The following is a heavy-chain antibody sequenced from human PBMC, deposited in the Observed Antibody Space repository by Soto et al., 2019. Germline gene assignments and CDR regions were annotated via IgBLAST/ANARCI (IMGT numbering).Heavy chain of an antibody. CDR1: GYTFTSYY. CDR3: ASSGYDFWSGYETSWFDP. Sequence: APVKVSCKASGYTFTSYYMHWVRQAPGQGLEWMGIINPSGGSTSYAQKFQGRVTMTRDTSTSTVYMELSSLRSEDTAVYYCASSGYDFWSGYETSWFDPWGQGTLVTVSS. CDR2: INPSGGST. D-gene: IGHD3-3*01. J-gene: IGHJ5*02. V-gene: IGHV1-46*03.